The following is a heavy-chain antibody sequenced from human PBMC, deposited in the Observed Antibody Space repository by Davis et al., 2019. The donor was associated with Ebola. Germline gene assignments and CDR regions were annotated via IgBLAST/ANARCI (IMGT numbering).Heavy chain of an antibody. J-gene: IGHJ4*02. V-gene: IGHV5-51*01. D-gene: IGHD5-18*01. CDR2: IYPGDSDA. Sequence: GESLKISCQASGYSFTDYWIAWVRQMPGKGLECMGIIYPGDSDARYSPSFQGQVTISADKSISTAYLQWRTLKASDTAIYYCARLLGYSYGFPFDYWAQGVLVTVSS. CDR1: GYSFTDYW. CDR3: ARLLGYSYGFPFDY.